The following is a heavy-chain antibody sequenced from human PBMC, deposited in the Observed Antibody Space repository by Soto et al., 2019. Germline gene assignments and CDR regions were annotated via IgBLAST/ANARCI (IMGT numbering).Heavy chain of an antibody. CDR2: ISGSGGST. J-gene: IGHJ6*02. CDR1: GFTFSSYA. Sequence: EVQLLESGGGLVQPGGSLRLSCAASGFTFSSYAMSWVRQAPGKGLEWVSAISGSGGSTYYADSVKGRFTISRDNSKNTLYLQMNSLRAEDTAVYYCAKGTTVTTPYYYYCGMDVWGQGTTVTVSS. CDR3: AKGTTVTTPYYYYCGMDV. V-gene: IGHV3-23*01. D-gene: IGHD4-17*01.